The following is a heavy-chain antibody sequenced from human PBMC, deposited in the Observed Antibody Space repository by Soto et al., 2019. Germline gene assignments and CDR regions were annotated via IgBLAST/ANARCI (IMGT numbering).Heavy chain of an antibody. Sequence: SETLSLTCAVSGGSISSGAYSWSWIRQPPGKGLEWVGYIYNSERAKHNPSLRSRVTVSVDTSKNRFSLNVTSVTAADTAVYYCARAGAATPSDYWGQGTLVTVSS. V-gene: IGHV4-61*03. CDR3: ARAGAATPSDY. D-gene: IGHD2-15*01. CDR1: GGSISSGAYS. J-gene: IGHJ4*02. CDR2: IYNSERA.